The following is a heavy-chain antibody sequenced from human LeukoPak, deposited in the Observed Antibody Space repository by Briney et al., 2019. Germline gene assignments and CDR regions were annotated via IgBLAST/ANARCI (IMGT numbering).Heavy chain of an antibody. V-gene: IGHV4-34*01. J-gene: IGHJ4*02. CDR3: ARVGGGSYGDYLGYFDY. CDR1: GGSFSGYY. CDR2: INHSGST. D-gene: IGHD4-17*01. Sequence: PSETLSLTCAVYGGSFSGYYWSWIRQPPGKGLEWIGEINHSGSTNYNPSLKSRVTISVDTSKNQFSLKLSSVTAADTAVYYCARVGGGSYGDYLGYFDYWGQGTLVTVSS.